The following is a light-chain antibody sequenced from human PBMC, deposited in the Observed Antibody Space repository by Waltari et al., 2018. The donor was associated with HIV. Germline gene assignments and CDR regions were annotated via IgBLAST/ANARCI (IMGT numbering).Light chain of an antibody. CDR2: SNN. V-gene: IGLV1-44*01. CDR3: AAWDDSLNGWV. J-gene: IGLJ3*02. Sequence: QSVLTQPPSASGTPGQRVTISCSGSSSNIGSNTVNWYQQLPGTAPQLLIYSNNQRPAGVPDRVSGSKSGTSVSLAISGLQSEDDTDYYCAAWDDSLNGWVFGGGTKLTVL. CDR1: SSNIGSNT.